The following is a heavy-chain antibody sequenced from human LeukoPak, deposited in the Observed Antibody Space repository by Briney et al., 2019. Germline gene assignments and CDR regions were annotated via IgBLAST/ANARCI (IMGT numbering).Heavy chain of an antibody. V-gene: IGHV3-33*01. CDR1: GFTFSSYG. Sequence: PGGSLRLSCAASGFTFSSYGMHWVRQAPGKGLEWVAVIWHDGSNKYYAGSVKVRFTIFRDNSKNTLYLQMNSLRAEDTAVYYCARERVTGTSYYYYYGMDVWGQGGKVTVSS. CDR3: ARERVTGTSYYYYYGMDV. D-gene: IGHD6-19*01. CDR2: IWHDGSNK. J-gene: IGHJ6*02.